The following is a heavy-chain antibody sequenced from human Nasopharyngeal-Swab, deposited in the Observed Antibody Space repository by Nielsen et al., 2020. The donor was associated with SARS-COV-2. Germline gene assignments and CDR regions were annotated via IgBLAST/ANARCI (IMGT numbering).Heavy chain of an antibody. Sequence: VRQMPGKGLEWMGRIDPSDSYTNYSPSFQGHVTISADKSISTAYLQWSSLKASDTAMYYCARQAAAAPYGWFDPWGRGTLVTVSS. V-gene: IGHV5-10-1*01. CDR3: ARQAAAAPYGWFDP. D-gene: IGHD6-13*01. J-gene: IGHJ5*02. CDR2: IDPSDSYT.